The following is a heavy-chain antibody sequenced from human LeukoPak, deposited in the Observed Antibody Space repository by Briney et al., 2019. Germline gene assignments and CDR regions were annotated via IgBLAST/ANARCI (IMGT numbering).Heavy chain of an antibody. CDR3: ARDSCSGGSCYPNWFDP. CDR1: GGSISSYY. D-gene: IGHD2-15*01. J-gene: IGHJ5*02. CDR2: IYYSGST. V-gene: IGHV4-59*01. Sequence: SETLSLTCTVSGGSISSYYWSWIRQPQGKGLDWIGYIYYSGSTNYNPSLKSRVTISVDTSKNQFSLKLSSVTAADTAVYYCARDSCSGGSCYPNWFDPWGQGTLVTVSS.